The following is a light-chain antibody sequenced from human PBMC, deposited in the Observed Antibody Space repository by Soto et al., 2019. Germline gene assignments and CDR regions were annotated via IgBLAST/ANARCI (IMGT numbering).Light chain of an antibody. CDR3: QQYKSYST. V-gene: IGKV1-5*01. CDR1: QSISRW. CDR2: DAS. J-gene: IGKJ1*01. Sequence: DIQMTQSPSSLSASVGDRVTITCRASQSISRWLAWYQEKPGKAPKVLIYDASSLESGVPSRFSGSGSGTEFTLTINNLQPDDLATYICQQYKSYSTFGRGTKVDI.